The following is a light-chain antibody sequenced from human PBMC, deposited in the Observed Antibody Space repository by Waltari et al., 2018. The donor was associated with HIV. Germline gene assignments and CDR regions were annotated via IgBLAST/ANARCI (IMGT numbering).Light chain of an antibody. CDR2: EVR. V-gene: IGLV2-14*01. CDR3: SSYTSTSTV. Sequence: QSALTQPASVSGSPGQSITISCTGTSSDVGGYNYVSWYQQHPGKTPKLMIYEVRYRPSGVSNRVAGSKAGNTASLTISGLQAEDEADYYCSSYTSTSTVFGGGTKLTVL. CDR1: SSDVGGYNY. J-gene: IGLJ3*02.